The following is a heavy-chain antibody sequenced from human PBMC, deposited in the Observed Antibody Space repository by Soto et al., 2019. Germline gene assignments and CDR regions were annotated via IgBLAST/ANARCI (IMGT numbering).Heavy chain of an antibody. J-gene: IGHJ6*01. CDR3: TRRKNDDIRFYYYYGLDV. CDR2: IRSRTNSFAT. D-gene: IGHD3-9*01. CDR1: GFTFSGAA. V-gene: IGHV3-73*01. Sequence: EVQLVESGGDLVQPGGSLKLSCAGSGFTFSGAAMHWVRQAPGQGLEWVGRIRSRTNSFATAYAASLKGRFTIYRDDSKSTTYLRMNRLQAEDTGVYYCTRRKNDDIRFYYYYGLDVWGQGTAVTVSP.